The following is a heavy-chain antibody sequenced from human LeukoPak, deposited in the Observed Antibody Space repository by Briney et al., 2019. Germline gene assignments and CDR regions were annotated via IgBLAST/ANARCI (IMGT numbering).Heavy chain of an antibody. CDR1: GFTVNNNH. D-gene: IGHD6-19*01. Sequence: PGGSLRLSCAASGFTVNNNHMSWVRQAPGKGLEWVSLIQSGSTHYADSVKGRFTISRDNSKNTLYLQMNSPRAEDTAVYYCARDRGDTSGWPIIDYWGQGTLVTVSS. CDR2: IQSGST. CDR3: ARDRGDTSGWPIIDY. J-gene: IGHJ4*02. V-gene: IGHV3-66*01.